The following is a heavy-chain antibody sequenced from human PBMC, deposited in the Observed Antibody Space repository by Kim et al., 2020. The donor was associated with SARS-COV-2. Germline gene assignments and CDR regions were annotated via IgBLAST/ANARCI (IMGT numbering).Heavy chain of an antibody. CDR3: ARDRGYCSSTSCYEGEIPFDY. J-gene: IGHJ4*02. Sequence: SETLSLTCAVSGGSISSSNWWSWVRQPPGKGLEWIGEIYHSGSTNYNPSLKSRVTISVDKSKNQFSLKLSSVTAADTAVYYCARDRGYCSSTSCYEGEIPFDYWGQGTLVTVSS. V-gene: IGHV4-4*02. CDR2: IYHSGST. CDR1: GGSISSSNW. D-gene: IGHD2-2*01.